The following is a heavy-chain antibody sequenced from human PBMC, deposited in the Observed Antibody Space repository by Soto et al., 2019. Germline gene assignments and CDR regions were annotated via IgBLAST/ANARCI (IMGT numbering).Heavy chain of an antibody. CDR2: IYQSGST. CDR1: GGSVSRGGYA. J-gene: IGHJ6*02. V-gene: IGHV4-30-2*01. D-gene: IGHD6-6*01. CDR3: ATQNYSSSWARYYCSTDV. Sequence: SETLSLTSAVSGGSVSRGGYAWGWIRQQPGNGLEWIGYIYQSGSTYYNPSLKSRVTISVDRSRNQFSLKLSSVTAPHTAVYFCATQNYSSSWARYYCSTDVWGQGTFLTVSS.